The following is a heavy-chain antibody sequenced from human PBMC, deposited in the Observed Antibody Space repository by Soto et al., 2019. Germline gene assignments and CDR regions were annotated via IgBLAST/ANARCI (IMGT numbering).Heavy chain of an antibody. V-gene: IGHV1-24*01. Sequence: ASVKVSCKVSGYTLTALSMHWVRRAPGKGLEWMGGFSPADGETIYAQKFQGRVTMTEDTSTDTAYMELSSLRSEDTAVYYCATDRFCTRTTCSNSFDYWGQGALVTVSS. J-gene: IGHJ4*02. D-gene: IGHD2-2*01. CDR3: ATDRFCTRTTCSNSFDY. CDR1: GYTLTALS. CDR2: FSPADGET.